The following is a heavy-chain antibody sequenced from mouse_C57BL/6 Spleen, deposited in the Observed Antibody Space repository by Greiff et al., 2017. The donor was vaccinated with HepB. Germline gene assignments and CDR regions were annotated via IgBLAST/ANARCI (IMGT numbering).Heavy chain of an antibody. Sequence: VQLKESGPELVKPGASVKISCKASGYSFTGYYMNWVKQSPEKSLEWIGEINPSTGGTTYNQKFKAKATLTVDKSSSTAYMQLKSLTSEDSAVYYCARGEGNYVRDWYFDVWGTGTTVTVSS. CDR2: INPSTGGT. CDR3: ARGEGNYVRDWYFDV. CDR1: GYSFTGYY. J-gene: IGHJ1*03. V-gene: IGHV1-42*01. D-gene: IGHD2-1*01.